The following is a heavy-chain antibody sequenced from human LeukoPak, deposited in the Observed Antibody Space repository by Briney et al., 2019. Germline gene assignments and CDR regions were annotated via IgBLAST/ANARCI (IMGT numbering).Heavy chain of an antibody. V-gene: IGHV3-53*01. Sequence: GGSLRLSCAASGFTVSNNYMSWVRQAPGKGLEWVSLIYSGGSTYYADSVEGRFTISRDNSKNTLYLRMNSLRAEDTAVYYCATYSSLDYWGQGTLVTVSS. CDR3: ATYSSLDY. J-gene: IGHJ4*02. CDR1: GFTVSNNY. CDR2: IYSGGST. D-gene: IGHD3-22*01.